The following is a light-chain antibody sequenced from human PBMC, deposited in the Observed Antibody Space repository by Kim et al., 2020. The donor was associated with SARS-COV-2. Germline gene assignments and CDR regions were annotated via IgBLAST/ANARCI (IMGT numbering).Light chain of an antibody. Sequence: SVCVGDRVTKPRRASQSISSWFAWYHQKRGRAHKRLICKSSILENGVQSRFSGSGSETEFSLTISSLQPDDFATDYSQQYNSDPYTFGQGTKLEI. CDR3: QQYNSDPYT. V-gene: IGKV1-5*03. J-gene: IGKJ2*01. CDR2: KSS. CDR1: QSISSW.